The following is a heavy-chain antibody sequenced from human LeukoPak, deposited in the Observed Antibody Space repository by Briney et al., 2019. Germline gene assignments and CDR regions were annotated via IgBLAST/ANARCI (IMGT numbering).Heavy chain of an antibody. V-gene: IGHV3-30*03. CDR2: ISFDGSIT. CDR3: ARGRDKGYYYDSSGYYYAWFDP. Sequence: GRSLRLSCAAYGFSFSYYGMHWVRQAPGKGREWVSFISFDGSITYNTDSVKGRLTISRDNSKNTVYLQMNRLRAEDTAVYYCARGRDKGYYYDSSGYYYAWFDPWGQGTLVTVSS. D-gene: IGHD3-22*01. CDR1: GFSFSYYG. J-gene: IGHJ5*02.